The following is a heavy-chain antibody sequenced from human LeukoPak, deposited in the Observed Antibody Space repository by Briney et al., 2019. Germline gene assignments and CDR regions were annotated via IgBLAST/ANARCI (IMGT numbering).Heavy chain of an antibody. Sequence: VQPGGSLRLSCSASVFTFSSYAMHWVRQAPGNGLEYVSAISSNGGSTYYPDSVKGKFTISRDNSKNTLYLHMSSLRAEDTAVYYCVKNQEIAAAVYYFEYWGQGTLVTVSS. CDR2: ISSNGGST. V-gene: IGHV3-64D*09. CDR3: VKNQEIAAAVYYFEY. D-gene: IGHD6-13*01. CDR1: VFTFSSYA. J-gene: IGHJ4*02.